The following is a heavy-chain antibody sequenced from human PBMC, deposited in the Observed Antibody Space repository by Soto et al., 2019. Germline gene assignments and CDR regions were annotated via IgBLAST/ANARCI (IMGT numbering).Heavy chain of an antibody. J-gene: IGHJ4*02. D-gene: IGHD2-2*01. Sequence: EVQLLNSGGGLVQPGGSLRLSCAASGFTFSNYDMNWVRQAPGKGLEWVSAISGRGSSTYYADSVKGRFTISRDDCKNTAYMQMNSLRAEDTAVYYCAKGSIVAGAIRYDLDYWGQGTLVTVSS. CDR3: AKGSIVAGAIRYDLDY. CDR1: GFTFSNYD. CDR2: ISGRGSST. V-gene: IGHV3-23*01.